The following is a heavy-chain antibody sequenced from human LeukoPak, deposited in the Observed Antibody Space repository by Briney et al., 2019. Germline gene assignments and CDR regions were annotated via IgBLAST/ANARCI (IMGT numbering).Heavy chain of an antibody. Sequence: SETLSLTCTVSGGSISSGGYYWSWIRQHPGKGLEWIGYIYYSGSTYYNPSLKSRVTISVDTSKNQFSLKLSPVTAADTAVYYCARDLGCSSTSCPEDYYYYGMDVWGKGTTVTVSS. V-gene: IGHV4-31*03. D-gene: IGHD2-2*01. CDR3: ARDLGCSSTSCPEDYYYYGMDV. CDR2: IYYSGST. CDR1: GGSISSGGYY. J-gene: IGHJ6*04.